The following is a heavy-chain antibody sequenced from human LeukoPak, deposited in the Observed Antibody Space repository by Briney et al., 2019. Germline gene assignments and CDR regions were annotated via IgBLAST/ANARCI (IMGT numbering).Heavy chain of an antibody. CDR2: ISAYNGNT. CDR1: GYTFTSYD. D-gene: IGHD2-15*01. J-gene: IGHJ3*02. CDR3: ARGVVAGTSAFDI. Sequence: GASVKVSCKASGYTFTSYDINWVRQAPGQGLERMGWISAYNGNTNYAQKLQGRVTMTTDTSTSTAYMELRSLRSDDTAVYYCARGVVAGTSAFDIWGQGTMVTVSS. V-gene: IGHV1-18*01.